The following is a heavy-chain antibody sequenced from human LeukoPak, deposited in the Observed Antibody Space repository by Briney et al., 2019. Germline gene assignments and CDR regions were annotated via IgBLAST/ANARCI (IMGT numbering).Heavy chain of an antibody. CDR3: AKSGYNRFDY. V-gene: IGHV3-23*01. Sequence: GGSLRLSCAASGFTFSSSAMSWVRQGPGKGLEWVSNISGSGSGGSTYYADSVKGRFTISRDNSKNTLYLQMNSLRAEDTAVYYCAKSGYNRFDYWGQGTLVTVSS. CDR1: GFTFSSSA. D-gene: IGHD5-24*01. CDR2: ISGSGSGGST. J-gene: IGHJ4*02.